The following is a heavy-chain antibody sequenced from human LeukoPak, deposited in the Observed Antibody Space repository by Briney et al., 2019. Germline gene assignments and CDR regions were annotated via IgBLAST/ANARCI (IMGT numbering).Heavy chain of an antibody. J-gene: IGHJ4*02. CDR1: GDTFTVYY. CDR2: INPNSGGT. V-gene: IGHV1-2*02. D-gene: IGHD2/OR15-2a*01. CDR3: ARGRTLENIYY. Sequence: ASVTVSFKGSGDTFTVYYLHWVRQAPGQGMEWMGWINPNSGGTNYAQKFQGRVTMTRHTSISAAYMELSRLRSDDTAVYYCARGRTLENIYYWGQGTLVTVSS.